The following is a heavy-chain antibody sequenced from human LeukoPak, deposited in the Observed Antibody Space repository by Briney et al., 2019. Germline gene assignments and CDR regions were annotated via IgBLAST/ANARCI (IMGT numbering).Heavy chain of an antibody. D-gene: IGHD2-15*01. Sequence: GGSLRLSCAASGFTFSNYGFHWVRQDPGKGLEWLAVIWSDGSNKYYADSVKGRFTISRDDSKNTLYLQMNSLRAEDTSLYYCARDRCSGGSCLDYWGQGTLVTVSS. CDR3: ARDRCSGGSCLDY. J-gene: IGHJ4*02. V-gene: IGHV3-33*01. CDR2: IWSDGSNK. CDR1: GFTFSNYG.